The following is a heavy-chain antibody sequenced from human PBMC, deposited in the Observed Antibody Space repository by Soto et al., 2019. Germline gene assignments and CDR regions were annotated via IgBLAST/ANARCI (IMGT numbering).Heavy chain of an antibody. CDR3: ARSIRSGYDRGYYFDY. Sequence: SQTLSLTCAISGDSVSSNSAAWNWIRQSPSRGLEWLGRTYYRPKWYNDYAVSVKSRITINPDTSKNQFSLQLNSVTPEDTAVYYCARSIRSGYDRGYYFDYWGQGTLVTVSS. D-gene: IGHD5-12*01. CDR2: TYYRPKWYN. CDR1: GDSVSSNSAA. V-gene: IGHV6-1*01. J-gene: IGHJ4*02.